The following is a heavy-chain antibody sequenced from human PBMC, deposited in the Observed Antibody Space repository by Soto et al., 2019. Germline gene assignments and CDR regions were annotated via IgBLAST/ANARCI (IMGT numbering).Heavy chain of an antibody. J-gene: IGHJ4*02. CDR1: GDSFTGYW. CDR2: IYLGDSNT. CDR3: ARQEYCSSTACYTVDS. D-gene: IGHD2-2*02. Sequence: GESLKISCRCAGDSFTGYWIGWVRQMPGKGLEWMGIIYLGDSNTRYSPSFQGQVTISADKSISTAYLEWSSLKASDTAIYYCARQEYCSSTACYTVDSWGQGTLVTVSS. V-gene: IGHV5-51*01.